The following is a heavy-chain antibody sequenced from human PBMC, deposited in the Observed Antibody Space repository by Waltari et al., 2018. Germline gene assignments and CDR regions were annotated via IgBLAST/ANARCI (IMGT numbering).Heavy chain of an antibody. CDR3: ARGQFLYSYYYMDV. V-gene: IGHV4-34*01. CDR1: GGSFSSYY. D-gene: IGHD2-21*01. J-gene: IGHJ6*03. CDR2: INHSGST. Sequence: QVQLQQWGAGLLKPSETLSLTCAVYGGSFSSYYWSWIRQPPGKGLEWIGEINHSGSTNYNPSLKSRVTISVDTSKNQFSLKMRSVTAADTAVYFFARGQFLYSYYYMDVWGKGTTVTVSS.